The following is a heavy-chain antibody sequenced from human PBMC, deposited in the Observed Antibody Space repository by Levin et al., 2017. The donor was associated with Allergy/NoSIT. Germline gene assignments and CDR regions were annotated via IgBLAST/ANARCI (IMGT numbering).Heavy chain of an antibody. D-gene: IGHD6-13*01. J-gene: IGHJ3*02. CDR3: AKETRTPYSSSWLAPNAFDI. CDR1: GDSVSSNSAA. Sequence: SQTLSLTCAISGDSVSSNSAAWNWIRQSPSRGLEWLGRTYYRSKWYNDYAVSVKSRITINPDTSKNQFSLQLNSVTPEDTAVYYCAKETRTPYSSSWLAPNAFDIWGQGTMVTVSS. CDR2: TYYRSKWYN. V-gene: IGHV6-1*01.